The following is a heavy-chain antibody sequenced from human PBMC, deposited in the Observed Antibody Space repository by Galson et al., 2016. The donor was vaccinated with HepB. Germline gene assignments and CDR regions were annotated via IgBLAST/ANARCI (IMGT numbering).Heavy chain of an antibody. J-gene: IGHJ1*01. D-gene: IGHD6-19*01. CDR1: GFSFSDYY. V-gene: IGHV3-11*01. CDR3: ARDGTVAPGY. Sequence: SLRLSCAASGFSFSDYYMSWIRQAPGKGLEWISYITGSGSAIYYADSVKGRFTLSRDNTKNSLDLQMNSLRVEDTAVYYCARDGTVAPGYWGQGTLVTVSS. CDR2: ITGSGSAI.